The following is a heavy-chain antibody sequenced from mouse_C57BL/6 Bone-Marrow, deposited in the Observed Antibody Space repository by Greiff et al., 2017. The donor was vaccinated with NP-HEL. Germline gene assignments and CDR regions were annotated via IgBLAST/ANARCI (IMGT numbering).Heavy chain of an antibody. CDR2: IRNKANNHAT. V-gene: IGHV6-6*01. D-gene: IGHD1-1*01. J-gene: IGHJ2*01. CDR1: GFTFSDAW. Sequence: VQLKQSGGGLVQPGGSMKLSCAASGFTFSDAWMDWVRQSPEKGLEWVAEIRNKANNHATYYAESVKGRFTISRDDSKSSVYLQMNSLRAEDTGIYYCTGFYYYGSSYYFDYWGQGTTLTVSS. CDR3: TGFYYYGSSYYFDY.